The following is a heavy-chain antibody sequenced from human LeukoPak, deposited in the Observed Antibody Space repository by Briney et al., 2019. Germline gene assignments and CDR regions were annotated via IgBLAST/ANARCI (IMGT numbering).Heavy chain of an antibody. CDR1: GYSISSGHY. D-gene: IGHD3-10*01. CDR2: MYHSGST. Sequence: SETLSLTCTVSGYSISSGHYWGWIRPPPGKGLEWIGSMYHSGSTYYNPPLKSRVTISEDTSKNQFSLKLRSVTAADTAVYYCARGSMVRGVPIFDYWGQGTLVTVSS. J-gene: IGHJ4*02. V-gene: IGHV4-38-2*02. CDR3: ARGSMVRGVPIFDY.